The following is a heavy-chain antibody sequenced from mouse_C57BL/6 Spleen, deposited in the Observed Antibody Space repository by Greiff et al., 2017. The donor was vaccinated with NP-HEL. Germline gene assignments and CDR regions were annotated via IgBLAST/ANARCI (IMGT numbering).Heavy chain of an antibody. J-gene: IGHJ4*01. Sequence: QVQLQQSGPELVKPGASVKISCKASGYSFTSYYIHWVKQRPGQGLEWIGWIYPGSGNTKYNEKFKGKATLTADTSSSTAYMQLSSLTSEDSAVYYCARGGNYYGSSFYYYAMDYWGQGTSVTVSS. CDR1: GYSFTSYY. D-gene: IGHD1-1*01. V-gene: IGHV1-66*01. CDR3: ARGGNYYGSSFYYYAMDY. CDR2: IYPGSGNT.